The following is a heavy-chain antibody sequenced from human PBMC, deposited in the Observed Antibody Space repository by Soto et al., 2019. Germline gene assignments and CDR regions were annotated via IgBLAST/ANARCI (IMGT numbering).Heavy chain of an antibody. D-gene: IGHD1-1*01. V-gene: IGHV4-4*08. Sequence: SETLSLTCTVSGASITQYYWNWIRQSPGKGLEWIVSVSSTGSTVYNPSLTSRVTVSLDTSKNQFSLTLNSVTAADTALYYCARTSTSGTRFDYWGQGSLVTVSS. CDR3: ARTSTSGTRFDY. J-gene: IGHJ4*02. CDR1: GASITQYY. CDR2: VSSTGST.